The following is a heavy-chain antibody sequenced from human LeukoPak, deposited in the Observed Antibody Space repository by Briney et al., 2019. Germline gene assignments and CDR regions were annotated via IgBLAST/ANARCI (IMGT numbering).Heavy chain of an antibody. CDR1: GGSFSDYY. V-gene: IGHV4-34*01. D-gene: IGHD3-10*01. Sequence: SETLSLTCAVFGGSFSDYYWSWIRQTPGKGLEWIGEINHSGSTNYNPSLKSRVTISVDTSKNQFSLKLSSVTAADTAVYYCARHQYYYGSGSYYLHFDYWGQGTLVTVSS. CDR2: INHSGST. J-gene: IGHJ4*02. CDR3: ARHQYYYGSGSYYLHFDY.